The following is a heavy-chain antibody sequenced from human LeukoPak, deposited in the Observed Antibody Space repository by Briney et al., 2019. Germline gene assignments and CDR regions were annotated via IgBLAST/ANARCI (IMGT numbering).Heavy chain of an antibody. CDR2: IKKDGSEK. D-gene: IGHD5-24*01. J-gene: IGHJ3*02. V-gene: IGHV3-7*01. Sequence: GGSLRLSCAASGFTFSSYWMSWVRQAPGKGLEWVANIKKDGSEKYYVDSVKGRFTISRDNAKTSLYLQMNSLRAEDTAVYYCARGILDGYNHAFDIWGQGTMVTVSS. CDR3: ARGILDGYNHAFDI. CDR1: GFTFSSYW.